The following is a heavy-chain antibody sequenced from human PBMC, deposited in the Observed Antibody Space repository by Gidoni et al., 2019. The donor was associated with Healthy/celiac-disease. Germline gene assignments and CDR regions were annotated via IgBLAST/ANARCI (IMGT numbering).Heavy chain of an antibody. D-gene: IGHD3-22*01. J-gene: IGHJ5*02. CDR1: GGSLTSSSYY. CDR2: IYYSGST. V-gene: IGHV4-39*07. Sequence: QLHLQESGPGLVKPSETLSLTCTVSGGSLTSSSYYWGWYRQPPGKGLEWIGSIYYSGSTYYNPSLKSRVTISVDTSKNQFSLKLSSVTAADTAVYYCARVVIVSGYYYNWFDPWGQGTLVTVSS. CDR3: ARVVIVSGYYYNWFDP.